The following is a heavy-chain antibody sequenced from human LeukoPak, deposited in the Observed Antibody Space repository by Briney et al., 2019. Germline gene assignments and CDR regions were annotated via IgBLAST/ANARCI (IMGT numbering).Heavy chain of an antibody. CDR2: IRQDGSEK. Sequence: GGSLRLSCAASGISFSGNWMGWVRQTPGKGLEWVANIRQDGSEKYYVDSVKGRFTISRDDAKNSLYLQMNDLRADDTAVYHCARPMGDGNSSPHAFDIWGQGTMVTVSS. D-gene: IGHD5-24*01. CDR1: GISFSGNW. CDR3: ARPMGDGNSSPHAFDI. J-gene: IGHJ3*02. V-gene: IGHV3-7*01.